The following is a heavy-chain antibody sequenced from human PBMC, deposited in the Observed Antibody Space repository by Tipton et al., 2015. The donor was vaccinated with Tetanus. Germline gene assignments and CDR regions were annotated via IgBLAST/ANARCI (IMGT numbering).Heavy chain of an antibody. V-gene: IGHV3-9*01. CDR1: GFTFDDYA. D-gene: IGHD1-26*01. J-gene: IGHJ3*02. CDR3: AKDKSRVVGATSASAFDI. CDR2: ISWNSGSI. Sequence: SLRLSCAASGFTFDDYAMHWVRQAPGKGLEWVSGISWNSGSIGYADSVKGRFTISRDNAKNSLYLQMNSLRAEDTALYYCAKDKSRVVGATSASAFDIWGQGTMVPVSS.